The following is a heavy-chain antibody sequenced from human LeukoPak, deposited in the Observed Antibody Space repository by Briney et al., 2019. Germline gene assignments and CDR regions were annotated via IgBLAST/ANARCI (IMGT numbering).Heavy chain of an antibody. Sequence: SQTLSLTCTVSGGSITSGTYYWTWIRHHPGKGLEWIGYIYSSGDTQYNPSLRSRVTMSVDTSKSQFSLKLSSVTAADTAVYYCARSLGDYYGSGSYWFDPWGQGTLVTVSS. D-gene: IGHD3-10*01. CDR2: IYSSGDT. CDR3: ARSLGDYYGSGSYWFDP. V-gene: IGHV4-31*03. J-gene: IGHJ5*02. CDR1: GGSITSGTYY.